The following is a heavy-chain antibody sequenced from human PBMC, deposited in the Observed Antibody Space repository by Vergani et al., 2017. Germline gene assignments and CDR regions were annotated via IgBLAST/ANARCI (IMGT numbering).Heavy chain of an antibody. Sequence: QVQLQESGPGLVKPSETLSLTCTVSGGSISRYYWSWIRQPAGKGLEWVGRIYTSGSTNYNHSLKSRVTMSVDTYQNQFSLKLSSVTAADTAVYYCASSDYDSSGYYTPFDFWGQGTLVTVSS. V-gene: IGHV4-4*07. CDR2: IYTSGST. CDR3: ASSDYDSSGYYTPFDF. D-gene: IGHD3-22*01. CDR1: GGSISRYY. J-gene: IGHJ4*02.